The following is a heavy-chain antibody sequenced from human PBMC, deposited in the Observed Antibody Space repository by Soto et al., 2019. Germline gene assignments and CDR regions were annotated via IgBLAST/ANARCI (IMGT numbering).Heavy chain of an antibody. CDR3: AKDLGEVWVRGVFDY. Sequence: GGSLRLSCAASGFTFSSYAMSWVRQAPGKGLEWVSAISGSGGSTYYADSVKGRFTISRDNSKNTLYLQMNSLRAEDTAVYYCAKDLGEVWVRGVFDYWGQGTLVTVSS. D-gene: IGHD3-10*01. CDR2: ISGSGGST. CDR1: GFTFSSYA. V-gene: IGHV3-23*01. J-gene: IGHJ4*02.